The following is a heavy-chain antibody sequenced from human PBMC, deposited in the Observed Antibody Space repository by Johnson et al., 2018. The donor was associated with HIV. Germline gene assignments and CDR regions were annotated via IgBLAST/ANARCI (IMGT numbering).Heavy chain of an antibody. CDR1: GFTFSSYG. Sequence: QVLLVESGGGVVQPGGSLRLSCAASGFTFSSYGMHWVRQAPGKGLEWVAFIRYDGSNKYYADSVKGRFTISRDNSKNTLYLQMNSLRAEDTAVYYCAKDPPGVDDIHAFDIWGQGTIVTVSS. CDR2: IRYDGSNK. V-gene: IGHV3-30*02. CDR3: AKDPPGVDDIHAFDI. J-gene: IGHJ3*02. D-gene: IGHD3-9*01.